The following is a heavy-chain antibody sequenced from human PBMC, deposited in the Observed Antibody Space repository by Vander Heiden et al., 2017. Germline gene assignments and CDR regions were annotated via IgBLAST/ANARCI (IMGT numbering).Heavy chain of an antibody. CDR2: LNPNSGTV. Sequence: QEQLVQSGADVKKPGASLKVSCKASVSPFPGNQIPWVRQAPGQGLEWMGWLNPNSGTVKYAQKFQGRVTMTRDTSINTAYMELTGLTSDDTAVYYCARERYYGSDDAFDIWGRGTLVSVSS. D-gene: IGHD3-10*01. CDR3: ARERYYGSDDAFDI. J-gene: IGHJ3*02. CDR1: VSPFPGNQ. V-gene: IGHV1-2*02.